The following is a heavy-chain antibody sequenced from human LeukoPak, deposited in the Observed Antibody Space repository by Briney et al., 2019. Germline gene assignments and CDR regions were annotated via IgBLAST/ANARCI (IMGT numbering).Heavy chain of an antibody. CDR3: AKGEPSSGYPTSDAFDI. Sequence: GGSLRLSCAASGFTFSSYAMSWVRQAPGKGLEWVSAISGSGGSTYYADSVKGRFTISRDNSKNTLYLQMNSLRAEDTAVYYCAKGEPSSGYPTSDAFDIWGQGTMVTVSS. CDR1: GFTFSSYA. V-gene: IGHV3-23*01. D-gene: IGHD3-22*01. CDR2: ISGSGGST. J-gene: IGHJ3*02.